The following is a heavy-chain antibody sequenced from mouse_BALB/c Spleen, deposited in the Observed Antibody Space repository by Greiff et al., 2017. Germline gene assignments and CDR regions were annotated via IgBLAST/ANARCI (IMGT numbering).Heavy chain of an antibody. V-gene: IGHV5-17*02. CDR1: GFTFSSFG. CDR3: AREVRRWGYLDY. D-gene: IGHD2-14*01. J-gene: IGHJ2*01. CDR2: ISSGSSTI. Sequence: EVMLVESGGGLVQPGGSRKLSCAASGFTFSSFGMHWVRQAPEKGLEWVAYISSGSSTIYYADTVKGRFTISRDNPKNTLFLQMTSLRSEDTAMYYCAREVRRWGYLDYGGQGTTLTVSS.